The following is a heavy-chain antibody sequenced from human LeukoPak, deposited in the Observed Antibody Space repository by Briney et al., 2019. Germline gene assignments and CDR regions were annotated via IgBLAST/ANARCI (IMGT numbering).Heavy chain of an antibody. V-gene: IGHV4-4*07. D-gene: IGHD3-10*01. CDR3: AGDREVSEFNYFDY. J-gene: IGHJ4*02. CDR1: GGSISSYY. Sequence: PSETLSLTCTVSGGSISSYYWSWIRQPAGRGLEWIGRIYTSGSTNYNPSLKSRVTMSVDTSKNQFSLKLSSVTAADTAVYYCAGDREVSEFNYFDYWGQGTLVTVSS. CDR2: IYTSGST.